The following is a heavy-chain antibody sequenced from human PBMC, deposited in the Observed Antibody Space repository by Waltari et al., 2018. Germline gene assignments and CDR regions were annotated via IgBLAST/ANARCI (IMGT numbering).Heavy chain of an antibody. V-gene: IGHV4-34*01. CDR2: IKPRGGT. Sequence: QVQLQQWGAGLVKTFETLSRTGGVSGGSLRGYYWSCIRPTPVKGLDWIGEIKPRGGTNYHYTPSLKNRIIITADMSKSHFSLKISSVTAADTAVYYCARWYTTDWGTYYFDKWGQGTLVTVSS. J-gene: IGHJ4*02. CDR3: ARWYTTDWGTYYFDK. D-gene: IGHD3-9*01. CDR1: GGSLRGYY.